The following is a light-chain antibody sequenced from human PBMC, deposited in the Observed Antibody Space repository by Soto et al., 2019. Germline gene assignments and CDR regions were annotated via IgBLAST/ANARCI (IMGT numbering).Light chain of an antibody. J-gene: IGKJ2*01. Sequence: EIVLTPSPGTLSLSPGERDTLSCRASQSVSSSYLTWYQQKPGQAPRLLIYGASNRATGIPDRFSGSWSGTDFPLTISRLEPEDCAVYYCQQYGRSPPYTFGQGTKLEIK. CDR2: GAS. V-gene: IGKV3-20*01. CDR3: QQYGRSPPYT. CDR1: QSVSSSY.